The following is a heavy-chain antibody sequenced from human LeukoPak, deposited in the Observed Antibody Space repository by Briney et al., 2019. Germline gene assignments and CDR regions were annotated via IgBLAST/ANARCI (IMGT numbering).Heavy chain of an antibody. CDR3: AKDPAYSALYYFDY. CDR1: GFTFSSYA. V-gene: IGHV3-23*01. D-gene: IGHD1-26*01. Sequence: GGSLRLSCAASGFTFSSYAMSWVRQAPGKGLEWVSTISGTGGGTYYADSVKGRFTISRDNSKNTLYLQMNSLRAEDTAVYYCAKDPAYSALYYFDYWGQGTLVTVSS. CDR2: ISGTGGGT. J-gene: IGHJ4*02.